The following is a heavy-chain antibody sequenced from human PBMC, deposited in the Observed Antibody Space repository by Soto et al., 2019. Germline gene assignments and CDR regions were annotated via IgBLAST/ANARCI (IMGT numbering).Heavy chain of an antibody. D-gene: IGHD2-15*01. J-gene: IGHJ4*02. Sequence: EVQLVESGGGLVQPGGSLRLSCAASGFTFSNYWMSWVRQAPGKGLEWVADIKEDGSATYFVDSLKGRFTISRDNTKNSLYLQMYSLRAEDTAVYYCARDAPLYSSGDTYYWGFGCWGQGTLVTVSS. CDR3: ARDAPLYSSGDTYYWGFGC. V-gene: IGHV3-7*01. CDR2: IKEDGSAT. CDR1: GFTFSNYW.